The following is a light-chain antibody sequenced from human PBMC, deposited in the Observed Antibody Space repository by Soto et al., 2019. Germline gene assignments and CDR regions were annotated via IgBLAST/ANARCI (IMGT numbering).Light chain of an antibody. CDR1: SSDVGGYNY. V-gene: IGLV2-14*01. Sequence: QSALTQPASVSVSPGQSITISCTGTSSDVGGYNYVSWYQQHPGKAPQLMIYDVSNRPSWVSNRFSGSKSGNTASLTISGLQAEDEADYYCSSYTGSSTYVVFGGGTKLTVL. CDR2: DVS. J-gene: IGLJ2*01. CDR3: SSYTGSSTYVV.